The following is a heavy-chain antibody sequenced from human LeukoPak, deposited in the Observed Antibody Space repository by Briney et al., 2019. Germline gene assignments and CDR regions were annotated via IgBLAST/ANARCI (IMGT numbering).Heavy chain of an antibody. V-gene: IGHV4-59*08. CDR1: DDSISDYY. D-gene: IGHD3-10*01. CDR3: ARLTDDIKSSGSRGHDAFDI. J-gene: IGHJ3*02. Sequence: PSETLSLTCTVSDDSISDYYRSWIRQPPGKGLEWIGYIYYSGSTNYNPSLKSRVTISVDTSKNQFSLKLSSVTAADTAVYYCARLTDDIKSSGSRGHDAFDIWGQGTMVTVSS. CDR2: IYYSGST.